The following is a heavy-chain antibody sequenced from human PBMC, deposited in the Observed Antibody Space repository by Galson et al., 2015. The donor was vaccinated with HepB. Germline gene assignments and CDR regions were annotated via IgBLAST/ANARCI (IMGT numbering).Heavy chain of an antibody. CDR3: ARDSGYSYGHNLDP. J-gene: IGHJ5*02. CDR2: ISYDGSNK. V-gene: IGHV3-30-3*01. Sequence: SLRLSCAASGFTFSSYAMHWVRQAPGKGLEWVAVISYDGSNKYYADSVKGRFTISRDNSKDTLYLQMDSLRAEDTAVYYCARDSGYSYGHNLDPWGQGTLVTVSS. CDR1: GFTFSSYA. D-gene: IGHD5-18*01.